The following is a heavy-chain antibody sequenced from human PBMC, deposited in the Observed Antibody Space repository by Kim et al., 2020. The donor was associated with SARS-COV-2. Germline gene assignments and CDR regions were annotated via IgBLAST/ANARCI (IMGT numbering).Heavy chain of an antibody. CDR3: ARRFSSSCDY. D-gene: IGHD6-13*01. J-gene: IGHJ4*02. Sequence: GGSLRLSCAASGFTFSGYWMSWVRQAPGKGLEWVANIKQDGSEKYYVDSVKGRFTISRDNAKNSLYLQMSSLRAEDTAIYYCARRFSSSCDYWGQGTLVTVSS. CDR1: GFTFSGYW. V-gene: IGHV3-7*01. CDR2: IKQDGSEK.